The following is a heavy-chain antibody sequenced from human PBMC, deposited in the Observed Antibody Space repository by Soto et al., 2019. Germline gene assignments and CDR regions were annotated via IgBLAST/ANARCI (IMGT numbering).Heavy chain of an antibody. J-gene: IGHJ4*02. CDR3: ASGSTIITTLAY. D-gene: IGHD4-4*01. Sequence: SETLSLTCTVSGGSISSGDFYWRWIRQPPGKGLEWIGYIYYGGSTYYNPSLKSRLTISVDTSKNQFSLNLSSVTAADTAMYYCASGSTIITTLAYWGQGTLVTVSP. CDR1: GGSISSGDFY. V-gene: IGHV4-30-4*01. CDR2: IYYGGST.